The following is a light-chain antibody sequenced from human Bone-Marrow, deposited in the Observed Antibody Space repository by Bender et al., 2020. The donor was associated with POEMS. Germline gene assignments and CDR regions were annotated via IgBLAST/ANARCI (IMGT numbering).Light chain of an antibody. Sequence: SFELTQPPSVSVSPGQTASITCSGDDLGEKFVSWYQQKPGHSPVLVVYQDTKRPSGIPERFSGSNSGNTATLTISGTQAMDEADYYCQAWDTYSVIFGGGTKLTVL. CDR1: DLGEKF. CDR3: QAWDTYSVI. CDR2: QDT. V-gene: IGLV3-1*01. J-gene: IGLJ2*01.